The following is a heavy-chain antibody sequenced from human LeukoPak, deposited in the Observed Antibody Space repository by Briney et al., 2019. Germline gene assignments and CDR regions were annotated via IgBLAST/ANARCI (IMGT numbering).Heavy chain of an antibody. CDR3: AAPGASGFVGNFWSGPLDY. D-gene: IGHD3-3*01. CDR1: GYTFTNHY. Sequence: GASVKVSCKASGYTFTNHYIHWVRQAPGQGLEWMGMMNPSDGSTNYPQKFQGGVTMTRDTSTATAYMELSSLRFDGTAIYYCAAPGASGFVGNFWSGPLDYWGQGTLVTVSS. J-gene: IGHJ4*02. CDR2: MNPSDGST. V-gene: IGHV1-46*01.